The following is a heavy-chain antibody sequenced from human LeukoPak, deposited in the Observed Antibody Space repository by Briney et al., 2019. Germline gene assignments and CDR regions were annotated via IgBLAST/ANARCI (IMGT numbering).Heavy chain of an antibody. V-gene: IGHV3-66*01. CDR2: IYSGGST. D-gene: IGHD4-11*01. Sequence: PGGSLRLSCAASGFTVSSNYMSWVRQAPGKGLEWVSVIYSGGSTYYADSVKGRFTISRDNSKNTLYLQMNSLRAEDTAVYYCARDRGDYSNWFDPWGQGTLVTVSS. CDR1: GFTVSSNY. J-gene: IGHJ5*02. CDR3: ARDRGDYSNWFDP.